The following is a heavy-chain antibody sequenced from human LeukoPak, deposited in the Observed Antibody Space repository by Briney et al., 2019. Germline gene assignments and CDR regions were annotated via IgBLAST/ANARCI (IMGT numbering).Heavy chain of an antibody. CDR3: AKDRCSNGVGCYYYYMDV. CDR2: IRYEGGET. CDR1: GFTFTYYG. V-gene: IGHV3-30*02. D-gene: IGHD2-8*01. J-gene: IGHJ6*03. Sequence: GGSLRLSCAASGFTFTYYGFHWVRQAPGEGLEWVAFIRYEGGETYYADSVKGRFTISRDNSKNTLYLEMNSLRADDTGVYYCAKDRCSNGVGCYYYYMDVWGKGTTVTISS.